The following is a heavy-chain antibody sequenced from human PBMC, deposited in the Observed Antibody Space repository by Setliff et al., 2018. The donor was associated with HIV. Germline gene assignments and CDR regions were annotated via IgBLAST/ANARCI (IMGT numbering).Heavy chain of an antibody. J-gene: IGHJ4*02. CDR1: GFTFDDYD. CDR2: INWNGGST. D-gene: IGHD2-2*01. CDR3: TRGYCSTNSCYVSDY. Sequence: PGGSLRLSCAASGFTFDDYDMSWVRQGQGKGLEWVSGINWNGGSTDYADSVKGRFIISRDNAKNSLYLQMNSLRGEDTALYYCTRGYCSTNSCYVSDYWGQGTLVTVSS. V-gene: IGHV3-20*04.